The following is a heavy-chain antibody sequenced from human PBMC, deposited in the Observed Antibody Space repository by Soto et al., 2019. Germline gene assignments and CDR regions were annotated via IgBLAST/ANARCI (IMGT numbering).Heavy chain of an antibody. J-gene: IGHJ6*02. CDR2: IIPIAGTT. V-gene: IGHV1-69*01. Sequence: QVQLVQSGAEVKKPGSSVKVSCKTSGGTFSSHGISWVRQAPGRGLEWMGGIIPIAGTTNYAQRFHVRLTITADESTRTAYMELSSLTSEDTAVYYCARDRDSSGWYASYYGMDVWGQGTTVTVSS. D-gene: IGHD6-19*01. CDR1: GGTFSSHG. CDR3: ARDRDSSGWYASYYGMDV.